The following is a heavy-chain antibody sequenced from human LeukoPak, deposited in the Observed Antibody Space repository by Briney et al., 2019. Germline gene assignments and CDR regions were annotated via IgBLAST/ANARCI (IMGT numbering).Heavy chain of an antibody. V-gene: IGHV3-21*06. Sequence: GGSLRLSCAASGFTFKSFSMTWVRQAQWKGLEWVASISSTSAHKYHADSVKGRFTISRDNDKNSLYLQMNSLRTEDTALYYCATRVTADSYDASDIWGQGTMVTVSS. J-gene: IGHJ3*02. CDR1: GFTFKSFS. D-gene: IGHD6-13*01. CDR2: ISSTSAHK. CDR3: ATRVTADSYDASDI.